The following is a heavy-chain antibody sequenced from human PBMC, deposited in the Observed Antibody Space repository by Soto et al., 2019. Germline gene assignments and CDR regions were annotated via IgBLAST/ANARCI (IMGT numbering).Heavy chain of an antibody. D-gene: IGHD3-10*01. Sequence: SGTLSLTCTVSGGSISSSSYYWGWIRQPPGKGLEWIGSIYYSGSTYYNPSLKSRVTISVDMSKNQFSLKLSSVTAADTAVYYCARHWTFTGGSLDFDYWGQGTLVTVSS. CDR2: IYYSGST. V-gene: IGHV4-39*01. CDR3: ARHWTFTGGSLDFDY. J-gene: IGHJ4*02. CDR1: GGSISSSSYY.